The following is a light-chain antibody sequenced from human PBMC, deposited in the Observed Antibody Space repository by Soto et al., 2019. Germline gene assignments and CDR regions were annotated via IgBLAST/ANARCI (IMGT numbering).Light chain of an antibody. CDR3: ETWDSNTHV. V-gene: IGLV4-60*03. CDR2: LEGSGSY. CDR1: SGHSSYI. Sequence: QSVLTQSSSASASLGSSVKLTCTLSSGHSSYIIAWHQQQPGKAPRYLMKLEGSGSYNKGSGVPDRFSGSSSGADRYLTISNLQSEDVADYYCETWDSNTHVFGTGTKLTVL. J-gene: IGLJ1*01.